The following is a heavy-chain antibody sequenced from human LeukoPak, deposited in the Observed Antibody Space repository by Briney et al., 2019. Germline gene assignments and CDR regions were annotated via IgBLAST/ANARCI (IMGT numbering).Heavy chain of an antibody. Sequence: PSQTLSLTCTVSGGSISSGSYYWSWIRQPAGKGREWIGRIYTSGSTNYNPSLKSRVTISVDTSKNQFSLKLSSVTAADTAVYYCAAQRGASLHDFWSTRLFDPWGRGTLVTVSS. CDR3: AAQRGASLHDFWSTRLFDP. CDR1: GGSISSGSYY. J-gene: IGHJ5*02. CDR2: IYTSGST. D-gene: IGHD3-3*01. V-gene: IGHV4-61*02.